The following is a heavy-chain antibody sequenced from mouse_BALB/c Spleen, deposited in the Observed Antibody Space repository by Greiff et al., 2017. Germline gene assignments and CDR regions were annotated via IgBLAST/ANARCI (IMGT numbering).Heavy chain of an antibody. Sequence: EVQLVESGGGLVKPGGSLKLSCAASGFTFSSYAMSWVRQSPEKRLEWVAEISSGGSYTYYPDTVTGRFTISRDNAKNTLYMEMSSLRSEDTAMYYCARDDGSDYYAMDYWGQGTSVTVSS. J-gene: IGHJ4*01. V-gene: IGHV5-9-4*01. CDR3: ARDDGSDYYAMDY. D-gene: IGHD2-3*01. CDR1: GFTFSSYA. CDR2: ISSGGSYT.